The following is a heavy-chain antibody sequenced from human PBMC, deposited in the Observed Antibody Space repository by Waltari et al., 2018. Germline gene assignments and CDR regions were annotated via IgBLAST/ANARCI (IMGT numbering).Heavy chain of an antibody. CDR1: GYPLSDLS. J-gene: IGHJ4*02. CDR2: YDPEDGET. CDR3: ATDHHRDSGYDI. Sequence: QVQLVQSGAEVKKPGASVNVSCKVSGYPLSDLSIHWVRQAPGKGLEWMGGYDPEDGETVSAQIFQGRLSMTEDTSRDTAYMELRSLRSEDTAVYYCATDHHRDSGYDIWGQGTLVTVSS. D-gene: IGHD5-12*01. V-gene: IGHV1-24*01.